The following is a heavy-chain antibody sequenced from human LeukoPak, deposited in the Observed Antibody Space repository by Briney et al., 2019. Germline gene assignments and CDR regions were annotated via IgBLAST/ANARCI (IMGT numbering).Heavy chain of an antibody. D-gene: IGHD3-22*01. CDR2: VSNSGNA. CDR1: GGSIRNYY. V-gene: IGHV4-59*08. CDR3: ASRAFYDSSGLDF. Sequence: SETLSLTCSVSGGSIRNYYWTWIRQPPGKGLEWIGHVSNSGNAKSNPSLKSRVTISIDKSKKHFSLNLSSVSAADTAVYYCASRAFYDSSGLDFWGQGILVTVSS. J-gene: IGHJ4*02.